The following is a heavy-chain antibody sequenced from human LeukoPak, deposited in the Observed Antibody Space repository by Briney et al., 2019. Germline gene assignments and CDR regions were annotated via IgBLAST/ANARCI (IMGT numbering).Heavy chain of an antibody. J-gene: IGHJ6*02. V-gene: IGHV4-34*01. CDR2: IHYSGSA. Sequence: SETLSLTCAVYGGSFSGYYWTWIRQPPGKGLEWIGEIHYSGSATYNPSLESRVTISVDTSKNQFSLKLTSVTAADTAVYYCARDYADSSSMDVWGQGTTVTVSS. CDR1: GGSFSGYY. D-gene: IGHD6-13*01. CDR3: ARDYADSSSMDV.